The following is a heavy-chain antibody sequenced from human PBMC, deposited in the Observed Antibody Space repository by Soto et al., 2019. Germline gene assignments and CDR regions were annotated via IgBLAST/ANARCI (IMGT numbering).Heavy chain of an antibody. CDR1: GFTFSSYA. D-gene: IGHD5-12*01. J-gene: IGHJ6*02. CDR2: ISSNGGST. CDR3: VKGDHVDRTYYYYYGMDV. Sequence: GWSLRLSCSASGFTFSSYAMHWVRQAPGKGLEYDSAISSNGGSTYYADSVKGRFTISRDNSKNTLYLQMSSLRGEDTAVYYCVKGDHVDRTYYYYYGMDVWGQGTTVTVSS. V-gene: IGHV3-64D*06.